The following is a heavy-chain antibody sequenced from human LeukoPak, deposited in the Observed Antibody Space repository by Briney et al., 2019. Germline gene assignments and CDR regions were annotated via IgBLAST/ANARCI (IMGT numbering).Heavy chain of an antibody. Sequence: PVGSLRLSCAASGFTLSGYAISWVPHAPEKGRECVSASSGGGGSTYYADYVTGRFTISRDNSKNTMYLQMNSPSAEDTAVFYSPNAGGSGSYFGGDYWGQGTLASASS. CDR2: SSGGGGST. D-gene: IGHD1-26*01. V-gene: IGHV3-23*01. J-gene: IGHJ4*02. CDR1: GFTLSGYA. CDR3: PNAGGSGSYFGGDY.